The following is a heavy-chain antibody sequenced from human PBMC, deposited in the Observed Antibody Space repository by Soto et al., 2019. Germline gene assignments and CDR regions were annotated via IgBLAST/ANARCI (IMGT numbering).Heavy chain of an antibody. CDR2: ISGSGGST. Sequence: RLSCAASGLTFSSGARRWVRQAPGKGLEWVSAISGSGGSTYYADSVKGRSTISRDNSKNTLYLQMNSLRAEDTAVYYCAGQTTGTTFYDDYGMDVWGQGSTVTVSS. CDR3: AGQTTGTTFYDDYGMDV. D-gene: IGHD1-1*01. J-gene: IGHJ6*02. V-gene: IGHV3-23*01. CDR1: GLTFSSGA.